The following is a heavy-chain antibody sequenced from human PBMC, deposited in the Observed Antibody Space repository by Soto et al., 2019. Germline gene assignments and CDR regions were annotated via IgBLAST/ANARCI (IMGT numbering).Heavy chain of an antibody. D-gene: IGHD1-1*01. V-gene: IGHV4-4*07. CDR3: VRDGTKTLRDWFDP. J-gene: IGHJ5*02. CDR2: IYATGTT. CDR1: GASSSGFY. Sequence: ETLSLKCIVSGASSSGFYWSWIRKSAGKGLEWIGRIYATGTTDYNPSLKSRVMMSVDTSKKQFSLKLRSVTAADTAVYYCVRDGTKTLRDWFDPWGQGISVTVSS.